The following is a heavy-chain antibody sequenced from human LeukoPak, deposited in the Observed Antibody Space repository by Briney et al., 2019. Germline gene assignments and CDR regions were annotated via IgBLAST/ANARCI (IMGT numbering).Heavy chain of an antibody. V-gene: IGHV4-59*08. CDR1: GFTFSSYA. Sequence: GSLRLSCAASGFTFSSYAMSWVRQAPGKGLEWTGYIYYSGSTNYNPSLKSRVTISVDTSKNQFSLKLSSVTAADTAVYYCARHGVGSSSWYSDAFDIWGQGTMVTVSS. D-gene: IGHD6-13*01. J-gene: IGHJ3*02. CDR3: ARHGVGSSSWYSDAFDI. CDR2: IYYSGST.